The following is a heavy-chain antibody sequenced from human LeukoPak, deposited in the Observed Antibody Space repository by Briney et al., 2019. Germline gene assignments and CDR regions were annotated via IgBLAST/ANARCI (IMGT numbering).Heavy chain of an antibody. V-gene: IGHV3-48*01. CDR2: ISSSSDTI. CDR1: GFSFSSYS. CDR3: ARVSLQTFFGVVTLYYYYMDV. D-gene: IGHD3-3*01. J-gene: IGHJ6*03. Sequence: PGGSLRLSCAASGFSFSSYSMNWVRQAPGKGLEWGSKISSSSDTINYADSVKGRFTISRDNAKNSLFLQMNSLSAEDTAVYYCARVSLQTFFGVVTLYYYYMDVWGKGTTVTVSS.